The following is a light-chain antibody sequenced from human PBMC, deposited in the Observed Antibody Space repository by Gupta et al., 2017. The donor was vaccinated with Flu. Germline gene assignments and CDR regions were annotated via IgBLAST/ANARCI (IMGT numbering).Light chain of an antibody. J-gene: IGKJ2*01. CDR3: QQDNSYPYT. V-gene: IGKV1-5*03. Sequence: PSTLPASVGDRVTITCRASQSISTWLAWYQQKPGKAPEFLIYKASNLQSGVPSRFSGSGSGTEFTLTISSLQPDDFATYYCQQDNSYPYTFGQGTKMETK. CDR1: QSISTW. CDR2: KAS.